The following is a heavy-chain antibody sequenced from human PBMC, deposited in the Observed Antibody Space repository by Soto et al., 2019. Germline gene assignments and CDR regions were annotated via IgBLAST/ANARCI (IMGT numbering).Heavy chain of an antibody. V-gene: IGHV4-59*01. D-gene: IGHD6-19*01. CDR1: GGSISSYY. Sequence: SETLSLTCTVSGGSISSYYWSWILQPPGKGLEWIGYIYYSGSTNYNPSLKSRVTISVDTSKNQFSLKLSSVTAADTAVYYCAARIAVAGPNWFDPWGQGTLVTVSS. J-gene: IGHJ5*02. CDR2: IYYSGST. CDR3: AARIAVAGPNWFDP.